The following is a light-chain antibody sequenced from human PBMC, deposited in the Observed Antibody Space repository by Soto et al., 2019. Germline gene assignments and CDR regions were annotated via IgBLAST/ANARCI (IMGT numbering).Light chain of an antibody. CDR2: GAS. V-gene: IGKV3-20*01. J-gene: IGKJ1*01. Sequence: EIVLTQSPCTLFLCPGERATLSCSDTQTVFSNYIGWYQQKPGQAPRRLIFGASIRATGIPDRFSGSGSGTDFTLTISGLEPEDFAVYYCQQYGSSPSTFGQGTKVDIK. CDR1: QTVFSNY. CDR3: QQYGSSPST.